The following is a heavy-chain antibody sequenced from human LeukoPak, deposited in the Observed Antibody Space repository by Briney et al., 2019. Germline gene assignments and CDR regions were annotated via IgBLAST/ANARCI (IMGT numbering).Heavy chain of an antibody. V-gene: IGHV3-30*18. J-gene: IGHJ4*02. CDR1: GFTFSSYG. D-gene: IGHD3-10*01. CDR3: AKDHSNALLRFGEVIRKTRDGYFDY. Sequence: QPGRSLRLSCAASGFTFSSYGMHWVRQAPGKGLEWVAVISYDGSNKYYADSVKGRFTISRDNSKNTLYLQMNSLRAEDTAVYYCAKDHSNALLRFGEVIRKTRDGYFDYWGQGTLVTVSS. CDR2: ISYDGSNK.